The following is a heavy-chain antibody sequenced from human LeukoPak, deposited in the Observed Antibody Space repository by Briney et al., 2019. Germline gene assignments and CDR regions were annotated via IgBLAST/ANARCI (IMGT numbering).Heavy chain of an antibody. CDR2: ISGSGNST. J-gene: IGHJ4*02. CDR1: GLTFSGSA. Sequence: GGSLRLSCAASGLTFSGSAMSWVRQAPGKGLEWVSLISGSGNSTYYADSVKGRFTISRDNSKNTLYLQMNSLRAEDTAVYYCAKVLVLVSANRYYFDYWGRGTLVTVSS. CDR3: AKVLVLVSANRYYFDY. D-gene: IGHD2-15*01. V-gene: IGHV3-23*01.